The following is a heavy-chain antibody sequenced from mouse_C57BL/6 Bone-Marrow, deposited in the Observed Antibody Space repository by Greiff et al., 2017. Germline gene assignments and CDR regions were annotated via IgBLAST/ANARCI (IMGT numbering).Heavy chain of an antibody. D-gene: IGHD1-1*01. J-gene: IGHJ4*01. Sequence: QVQLQQSGPELVKPGASVKISCKASGYAFSSSWMNWVKQRPGKGLEWIGRIYPGDGDTNYNGKFKGKATLTADKSSSTAYMQLSSLTSEDSAVYFCARFGSSPSYYAMDYWGQGTSVTVSS. CDR3: ARFGSSPSYYAMDY. CDR2: IYPGDGDT. V-gene: IGHV1-82*01. CDR1: GYAFSSSW.